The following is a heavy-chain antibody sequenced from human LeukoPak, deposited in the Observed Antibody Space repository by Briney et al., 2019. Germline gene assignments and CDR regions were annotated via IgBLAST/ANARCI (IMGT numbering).Heavy chain of an antibody. CDR3: ARDGWFGELDKDHFDY. Sequence: GGSLRLSCVASGFSFSDSVIHWVRQAPGKGLEWVAVISHDVKTTYYADSAKGRFTISRDNAKNLLYLQMNSLRVEDTAVYYCARDGWFGELDKDHFDYWGQGTLVTVSS. CDR2: ISHDVKTT. J-gene: IGHJ4*02. CDR1: GFSFSDSV. V-gene: IGHV3-30*04. D-gene: IGHD3-10*01.